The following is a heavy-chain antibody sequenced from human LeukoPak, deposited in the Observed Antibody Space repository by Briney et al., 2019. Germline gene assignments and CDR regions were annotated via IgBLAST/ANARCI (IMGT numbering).Heavy chain of an antibody. Sequence: SETLSLTCTVSGGWGGDYYWSWIRQPPGKGLEWIGYIYYNGNTFYTPSLKSRVTISFDASKNQFSLKLSSVTAADTAVYYCARVPLVATNASDIWGQGTMVTVSS. V-gene: IGHV4-30-4*01. CDR3: ARVPLVATNASDI. J-gene: IGHJ3*02. D-gene: IGHD5-12*01. CDR1: GGWGGDYY. CDR2: IYYNGNT.